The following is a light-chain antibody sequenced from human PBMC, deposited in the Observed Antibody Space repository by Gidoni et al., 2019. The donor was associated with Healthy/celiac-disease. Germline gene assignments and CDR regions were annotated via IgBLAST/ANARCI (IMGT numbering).Light chain of an antibody. CDR1: QSISSY. Sequence: DIQMTQSPSSLSASVGDRVTITCRASQSISSYLNWYQQKPGKDPKLLIYAASSLHSGVPSRFSGSVSGTDFTITISSLQPEDFATYYCQQSYSTPTFGGXTKVEIK. CDR3: QQSYSTPT. CDR2: AAS. J-gene: IGKJ4*01. V-gene: IGKV1-39*01.